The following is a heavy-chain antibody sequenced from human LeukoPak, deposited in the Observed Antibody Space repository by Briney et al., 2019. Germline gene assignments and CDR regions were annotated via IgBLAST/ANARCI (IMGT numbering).Heavy chain of an antibody. CDR1: GYTFTTYD. CDR2: MNPNSGNT. V-gene: IGHV1-8*03. CDR3: ARGASRSFDY. Sequence: ASVKVSCKASGYTFTTYDINWVRQATGQGLEWMGWMNPNSGNTGYVRKFHGRVTFTRDTSKSTAYMELSSLRSEDTAVYFCARGASRSFDYWGQGTLVTVSS. J-gene: IGHJ4*02.